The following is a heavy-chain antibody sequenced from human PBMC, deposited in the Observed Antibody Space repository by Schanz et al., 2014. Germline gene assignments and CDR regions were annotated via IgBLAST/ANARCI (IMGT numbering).Heavy chain of an antibody. D-gene: IGHD3-3*01. CDR1: GGTFSSFG. CDR2: ISTFRNEDT. CDR3: ARGFDFWDR. V-gene: IGHV1-18*01. J-gene: IGHJ4*02. Sequence: VQLEQSGAEVKKPGSSVKVSCKASGGTFSSFGINWVRQAPGQGPEFMGWISTFRNEDTNSAQRFQGRLTMTTDTSTSTAYMELRSLRSDDTAVYYCARGFDFWDRWGQGTLVTVAS.